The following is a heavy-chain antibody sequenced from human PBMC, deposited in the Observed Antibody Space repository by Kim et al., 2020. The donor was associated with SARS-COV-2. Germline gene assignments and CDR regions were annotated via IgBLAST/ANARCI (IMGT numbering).Heavy chain of an antibody. J-gene: IGHJ6*02. V-gene: IGHV1-69*13. CDR1: GGTFSSYA. CDR2: IIPIFGTA. D-gene: IGHD6-6*01. CDR3: ARGRAARQRKYYYYGMDV. Sequence: SVKVSCKASGGTFSSYAISWVRQAPGQGLEWMGGIIPIFGTANYAQKFQGRVTITADESTSTAYMELSSLRSEDTAVYYCARGRAARQRKYYYYGMDVWGQGTTVTVSS.